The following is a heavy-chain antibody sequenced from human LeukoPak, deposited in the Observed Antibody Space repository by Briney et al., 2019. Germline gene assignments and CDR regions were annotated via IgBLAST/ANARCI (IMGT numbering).Heavy chain of an antibody. Sequence: ASVKVSCKASGYNFEILGISWVRQAPGQGLEWMGWISAHNGDTNYAQRLQGRVTMTTDTSTSTAYMELRSLRSDDTAVYYCARVKARSGSYSLDYWGQGTLVTVSS. CDR1: GYNFEILG. CDR3: ARVKARSGSYSLDY. D-gene: IGHD1-26*01. CDR2: ISAHNGDT. J-gene: IGHJ4*02. V-gene: IGHV1-18*01.